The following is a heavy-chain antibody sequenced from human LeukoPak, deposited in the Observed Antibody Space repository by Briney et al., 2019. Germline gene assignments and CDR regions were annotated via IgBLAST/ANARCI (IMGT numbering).Heavy chain of an antibody. Sequence: SETLSLTCTVSGGSISSYYWSWIRQPPGKGLEWIGYIYYSGSTNYNPSLKSRVTISVDTSKNQFSLKLRSVTAADTAVYYCATRGYSYALDAFDIWGQGTMVTVSS. J-gene: IGHJ3*02. CDR3: ATRGYSYALDAFDI. CDR2: IYYSGST. CDR1: GGSISSYY. V-gene: IGHV4-59*01. D-gene: IGHD5-18*01.